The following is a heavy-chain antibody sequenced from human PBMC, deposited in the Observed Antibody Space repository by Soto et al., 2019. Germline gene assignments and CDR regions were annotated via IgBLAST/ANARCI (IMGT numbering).Heavy chain of an antibody. J-gene: IGHJ6*02. D-gene: IGHD3-3*01. CDR1: GYTFTGYY. CDR3: AVAGVWSGYSPSLYYYGMDV. CDR2: INPNSGGT. V-gene: IGHV1-2*04. Sequence: GASVKVSCKASGYTFTGYYMHWVRQAPGQGLEWMGWINPNSGGTNYAQKFQGWVTMTRDTSISTAYMELSRLRSDDTAVYYCAVAGVWSGYSPSLYYYGMDVWGQGTTVTVSS.